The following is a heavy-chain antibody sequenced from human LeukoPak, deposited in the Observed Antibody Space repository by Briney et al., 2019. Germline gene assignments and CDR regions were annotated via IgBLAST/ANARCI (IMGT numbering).Heavy chain of an antibody. D-gene: IGHD3-22*01. V-gene: IGHV3-74*01. CDR3: AREWGSSAYYSFDC. CDR1: GFTFSNYA. CDR2: INGDGSST. J-gene: IGHJ4*02. Sequence: GGSLRLSCAASGFTFSNYAMTWVRQAPGKGLVWVSRINGDGSSTNYADSVKGRFTISRDNAKNTLYLQMNSLRAEDTAVYYCAREWGSSAYYSFDCWGQGTLVTVSS.